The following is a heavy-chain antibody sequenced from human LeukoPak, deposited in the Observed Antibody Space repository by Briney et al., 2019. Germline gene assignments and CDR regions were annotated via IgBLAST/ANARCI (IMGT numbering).Heavy chain of an antibody. V-gene: IGHV1-18*01. CDR2: ISAYNGNT. CDR1: GYTFTSYG. J-gene: IGHJ4*02. CDR3: ARDLAGAYYFDY. Sequence: ASVKVSCKASGYTFTSYGISWVRQAPGQGLEWMGWISAYNGNTNYAQKVQGRVTMTTDTSTSTAYMELRSLRSDDTAVYYCARDLAGAYYFDYWGQGTLVTVSS. D-gene: IGHD6-19*01.